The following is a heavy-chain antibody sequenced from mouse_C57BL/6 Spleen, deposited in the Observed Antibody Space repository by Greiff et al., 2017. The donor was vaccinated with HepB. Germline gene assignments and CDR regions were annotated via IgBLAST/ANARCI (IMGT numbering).Heavy chain of an antibody. Sequence: EVQGVESGGDLVKPGGSLKLSCAASGFTFSSYGMSWVRQTPDKRLEWVATISSGGSYTYYPDSVKGRFTISRDNAKNTLYLQMSSLKSEDTAMYYCARLDRAMDYWGQGTSVTVSS. V-gene: IGHV5-6*01. J-gene: IGHJ4*01. CDR1: GFTFSSYG. CDR3: ARLDRAMDY. CDR2: ISSGGSYT. D-gene: IGHD2-14*01.